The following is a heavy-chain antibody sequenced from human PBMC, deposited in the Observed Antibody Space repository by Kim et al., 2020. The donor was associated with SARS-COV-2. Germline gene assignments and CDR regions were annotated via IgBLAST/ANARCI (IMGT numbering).Heavy chain of an antibody. D-gene: IGHD3-9*01. V-gene: IGHV3-21*01. CDR2: ISSSSSYI. J-gene: IGHJ6*02. CDR1: GFTFSSYS. CDR3: ARTYYDILTGDSSYYYYGMDV. Sequence: GGSLRLSCAASGFTFSSYSMNWVRQAPGKGLEWVSSISSSSSYIYYADSVKGRFTISRDNAKNSLYLQMNSLRAEDTAVYYCARTYYDILTGDSSYYYYGMDVWGQGTTVTVSS.